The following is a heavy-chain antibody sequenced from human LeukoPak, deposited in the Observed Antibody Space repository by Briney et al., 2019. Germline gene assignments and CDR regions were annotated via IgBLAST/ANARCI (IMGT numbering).Heavy chain of an antibody. Sequence: GGSLRLSCAASGFTFSSYGMHWVCQAPGKGLEWVSSIGTSSNNIYYTDSVKGRFTISRDNAKNSLYLQVDSLRVEDTAVYFCASGTVGNYALDYWGQGTLVTVSS. V-gene: IGHV3-21*01. J-gene: IGHJ4*02. CDR1: GFTFSSYG. CDR2: IGTSSNNI. CDR3: ASGTVGNYALDY. D-gene: IGHD1-7*01.